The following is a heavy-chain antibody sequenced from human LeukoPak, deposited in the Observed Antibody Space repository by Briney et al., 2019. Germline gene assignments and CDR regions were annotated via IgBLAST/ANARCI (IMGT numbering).Heavy chain of an antibody. V-gene: IGHV3-30-3*01. J-gene: IGHJ4*02. D-gene: IGHD3-22*01. CDR2: ISYDGSNK. CDR3: ARYRDSSGYYSDY. Sequence: PGGSLRLSCAASGFTFSSYAMHWVRQAPGKGLEWVAVISYDGSNKYYADSVKGQFTISRDNSKNTLYLQMSSLRAEGTAVYYCARYRDSSGYYSDYWGQGTLVTVSS. CDR1: GFTFSSYA.